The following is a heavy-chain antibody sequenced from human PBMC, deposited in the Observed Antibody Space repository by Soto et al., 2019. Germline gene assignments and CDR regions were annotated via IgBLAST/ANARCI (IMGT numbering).Heavy chain of an antibody. CDR1: GGTFSRYA. CDR3: AQTLGLAVAGPGRFDL. V-gene: IGHV1-69*12. Sequence: QVQLVQSGAEVKKYGSSVKVSCKASGGTFSRYAISWVRQAPGQGLEWMGGITPMFGTANYAKKFQGRVTITADESTSTAYMERISLRSDDTAVYYCAQTLGLAVAGPGRFDLWGRGTLVTVSS. D-gene: IGHD6-19*01. CDR2: ITPMFGTA. J-gene: IGHJ2*01.